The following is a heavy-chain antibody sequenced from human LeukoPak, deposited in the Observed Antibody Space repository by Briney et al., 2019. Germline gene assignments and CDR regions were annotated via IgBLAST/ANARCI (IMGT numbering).Heavy chain of an antibody. V-gene: IGHV4-59*08. CDR1: GGSISSYN. CDR2: CYNSGST. Sequence: SETLSLTCTVSGGSISSYNWGWIRQPPGKGLEWIGYCYNSGSTNFSPSLKSRLTISLDTSKNQFSLKLSSVTAADTAVYYCARLYSYGSPFDYWGQGTLVTVTS. J-gene: IGHJ4*02. D-gene: IGHD5-18*01. CDR3: ARLYSYGSPFDY.